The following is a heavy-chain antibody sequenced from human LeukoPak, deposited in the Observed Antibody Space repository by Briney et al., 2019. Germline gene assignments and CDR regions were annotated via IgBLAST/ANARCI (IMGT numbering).Heavy chain of an antibody. J-gene: IGHJ4*02. CDR3: ARDPPRVTMIVVAPDY. CDR1: GCTFTGYY. V-gene: IGHV1-2*02. D-gene: IGHD3-22*01. Sequence: ASVKVSCKASGCTFTGYYMHWVRQAPGQGLEWMGWINPNSGGTNYAQKFQGRVTMTRDTSISTAYMGLSRLRSDDTAVYYCARDPPRVTMIVVAPDYWGQGTLVTVSS. CDR2: INPNSGGT.